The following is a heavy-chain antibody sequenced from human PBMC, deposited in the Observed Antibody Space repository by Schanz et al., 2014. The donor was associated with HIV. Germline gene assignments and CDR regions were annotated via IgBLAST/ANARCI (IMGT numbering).Heavy chain of an antibody. CDR3: ANTEYPYSSSSDYYYGMDV. J-gene: IGHJ6*02. V-gene: IGHV3-30*18. CDR1: GFTFSSHG. CDR2: ISDDGGKK. Sequence: VQLVESGGGLVQPGGSLTLSCAASGFTFSSHGMHWVRQAPGMGLEWVAVISDDGGKKYYADSVKGRFTISRDNSKNTLYLQMNSLRAEDTAVYYCANTEYPYSSSSDYYYGMDVWGQGTTVTVSS. D-gene: IGHD6-6*01.